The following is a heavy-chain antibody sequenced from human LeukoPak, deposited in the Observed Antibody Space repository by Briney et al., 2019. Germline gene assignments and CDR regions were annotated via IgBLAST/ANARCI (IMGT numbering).Heavy chain of an antibody. CDR3: ARGNRDGYNLGAFDI. Sequence: ASVKVSCKASGGTFSSYAISWVRQAPGQGLEWMGRIIPILGIANYAQKFQGRVTITADKSTSTAYMELSSLRSEDTAVYYCARGNRDGYNLGAFDIWGQGTMVTVSS. D-gene: IGHD5-24*01. J-gene: IGHJ3*02. V-gene: IGHV1-69*04. CDR2: IIPILGIA. CDR1: GGTFSSYA.